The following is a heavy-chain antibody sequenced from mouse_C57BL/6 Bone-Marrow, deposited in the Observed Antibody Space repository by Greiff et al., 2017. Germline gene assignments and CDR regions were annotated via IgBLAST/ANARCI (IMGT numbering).Heavy chain of an antibody. CDR3: ARPYYSNDWYFDV. CDR1: GYTFTSYW. V-gene: IGHV1-55*01. CDR2: IYPGSGST. Sequence: VQLQQSGAELVKPGASVKMSCKASGYTFTSYWITWVKQRPGQGLEWIGDIYPGSGSTNYNEKFKSKATLTVDTSSSTAYMQLSSLTSEDSAVYYGARPYYSNDWYFDVWGTGTTVTVSS. J-gene: IGHJ1*03. D-gene: IGHD2-5*01.